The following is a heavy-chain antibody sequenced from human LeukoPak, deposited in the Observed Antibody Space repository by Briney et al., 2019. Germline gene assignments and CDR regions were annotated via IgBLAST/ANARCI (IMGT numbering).Heavy chain of an antibody. CDR2: INHSGST. V-gene: IGHV4-30-2*01. CDR1: GGPISSGGYS. CDR3: ARGVKVRGVIISSSKYYFDY. J-gene: IGHJ4*02. D-gene: IGHD3-10*01. Sequence: PSQTLSLTYAVSGGPISSGGYSWSWIRQPPGKGLEWIGEINHSGSTNYNPSLKSRVTISVDTSKNQFSLKLSSVTAADTAVYYCARGVKVRGVIISSSKYYFDYWGQGTLVTVSS.